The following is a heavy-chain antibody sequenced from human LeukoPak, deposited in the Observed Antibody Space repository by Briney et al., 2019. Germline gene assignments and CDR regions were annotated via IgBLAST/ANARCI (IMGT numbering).Heavy chain of an antibody. CDR3: TRDITLTRGGRSDY. J-gene: IGHJ4*02. CDR2: INSDGKTT. D-gene: IGHD3-10*01. Sequence: GGSLRLSCAASGFTFSSYWMYWVRQAPGKGLVWVSRINSDGKTTNYADSVKGRFTISRDNAKNTLYLQMNSLRAEDTAVYYCTRDITLTRGGRSDYWGQGTLVTVSA. CDR1: GFTFSSYW. V-gene: IGHV3-74*01.